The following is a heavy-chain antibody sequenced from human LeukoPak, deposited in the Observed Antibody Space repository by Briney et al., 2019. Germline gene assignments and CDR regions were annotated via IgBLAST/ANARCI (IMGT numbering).Heavy chain of an antibody. CDR1: GGSFSGYY. Sequence: SETLSLTCAVYGGSFSGYYWSWIRQPPGKGLEWIGEINHSGSTNYNPSLMSRVTISVDTSKNQFSLKLSSVTAADTAVYYCARVNRYSSSWYAIDYWGQGTLVTVSS. CDR2: INHSGST. CDR3: ARVNRYSSSWYAIDY. J-gene: IGHJ4*02. D-gene: IGHD6-13*01. V-gene: IGHV4-34*01.